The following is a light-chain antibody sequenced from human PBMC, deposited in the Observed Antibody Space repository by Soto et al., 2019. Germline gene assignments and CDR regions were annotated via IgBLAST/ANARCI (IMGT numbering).Light chain of an antibody. CDR3: SSYTSSGTGV. CDR1: SSDVGGYNY. V-gene: IGLV2-14*01. Sequence: QSALTQPASVSGSPGQSITIYCTGTSSDVGGYNYVSWYQQHPGKAPKLMICDVSDRPSGVSNRFSGSKSGNTASLTTSGLQAEDEADYYCSSYTSSGTGVFGTGTKVTVL. J-gene: IGLJ1*01. CDR2: DVS.